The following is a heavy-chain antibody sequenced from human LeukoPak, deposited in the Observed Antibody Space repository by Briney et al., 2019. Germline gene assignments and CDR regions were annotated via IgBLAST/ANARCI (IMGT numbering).Heavy chain of an antibody. V-gene: IGHV1-69*13. Sequence: EASVKVSCKASGGTFSSYAISWVRQAPGQGLEWMGGIIPIFGTANYAQKFQGRVTITADESTSTAYMELSSLRSEGTAVYYCAGGRCSSTGCPGDNWFAPGGQGTLVTVSS. CDR2: IIPIFGTA. CDR3: AGGRCSSTGCPGDNWFAP. D-gene: IGHD2-2*01. J-gene: IGHJ5*02. CDR1: GGTFSSYA.